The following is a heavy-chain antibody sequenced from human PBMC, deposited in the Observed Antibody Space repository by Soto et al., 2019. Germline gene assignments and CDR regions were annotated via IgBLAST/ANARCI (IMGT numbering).Heavy chain of an antibody. D-gene: IGHD3-10*02. Sequence: SETLSLTCAVSGGSISSGGYPWSWIRQPPGKGLEWIGYIYHSGSTYYNPSLKSRVTISVDTSKNQFSLKLSSVTAADTAVYYCARNVSSPLDAFDIWGQGTMVTVSS. J-gene: IGHJ3*02. CDR2: IYHSGST. V-gene: IGHV4-30-2*03. CDR1: GGSISSGGYP. CDR3: ARNVSSPLDAFDI.